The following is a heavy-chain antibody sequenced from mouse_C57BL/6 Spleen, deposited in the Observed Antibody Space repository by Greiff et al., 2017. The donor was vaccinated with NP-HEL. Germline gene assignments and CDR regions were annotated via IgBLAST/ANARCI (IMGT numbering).Heavy chain of an antibody. Sequence: QVQLQQSGAELARPGASVKLSCKASGYTFTSYGISWVKQRTGQGLEWIGEIYPRSGNTYYNEKFKGKATLTADKSSSTAYMELRSLTSEDSAVYFCAGSSGAYWGQGTLVTVSA. CDR2: IYPRSGNT. CDR3: AGSSGAY. CDR1: GYTFTSYG. V-gene: IGHV1-81*01. D-gene: IGHD1-1*01. J-gene: IGHJ3*01.